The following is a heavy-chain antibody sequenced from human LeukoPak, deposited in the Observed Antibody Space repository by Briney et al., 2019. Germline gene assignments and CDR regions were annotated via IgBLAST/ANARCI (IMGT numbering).Heavy chain of an antibody. V-gene: IGHV3-73*01. Sequence: GSLRLSCAASGFGFSGSAMHWVRQASGKGLEWVGRIRSKANNYATAYAASVKGRFTISRDDSKNTAYLQMNSLKTEDTAVYYCTRQTDFWSAPIENWGQGTPVTVSS. CDR3: TRQTDFWSAPIEN. CDR2: IRSKANNYAT. D-gene: IGHD3-3*01. J-gene: IGHJ4*02. CDR1: GFGFSGSA.